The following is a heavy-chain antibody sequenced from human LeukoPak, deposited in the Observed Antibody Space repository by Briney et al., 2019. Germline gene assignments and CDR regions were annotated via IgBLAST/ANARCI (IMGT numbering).Heavy chain of an antibody. CDR3: ARETYYDSSGSQASRYFDY. J-gene: IGHJ4*02. D-gene: IGHD3-22*01. Sequence: SVRVSCKASGGTFSSYAISWVRQAPGQGLEWMGRIIPIFGIANYAQKFQGRVTITADKSTSTAYMELSSLRSEDTAVYYCARETYYDSSGSQASRYFDYWGQGTLVTVSS. V-gene: IGHV1-69*04. CDR1: GGTFSSYA. CDR2: IIPIFGIA.